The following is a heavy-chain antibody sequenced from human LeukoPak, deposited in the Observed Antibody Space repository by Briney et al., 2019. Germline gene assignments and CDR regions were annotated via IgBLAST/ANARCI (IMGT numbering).Heavy chain of an antibody. V-gene: IGHV1-3*01. CDR3: ARPSDLYSSSSGAFDI. CDR1: GGTFSHDV. D-gene: IGHD6-6*01. Sequence: GASVKVSCKASGGTFSHDVITWVRQAPGQGLEWMGWINAGNGNTKYSQKFQGRVTITRDTSASTAYMELSRLRSDDTAVYYCARPSDLYSSSSGAFDIWGQGTMVTVSS. J-gene: IGHJ3*02. CDR2: INAGNGNT.